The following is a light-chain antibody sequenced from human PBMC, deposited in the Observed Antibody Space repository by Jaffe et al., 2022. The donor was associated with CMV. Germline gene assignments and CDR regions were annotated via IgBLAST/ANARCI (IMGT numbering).Light chain of an antibody. J-gene: IGKJ3*01. CDR2: ATF. CDR3: QQSYSRPRT. V-gene: IGKV1-39*01. Sequence: DIQMTQSPSSLSASVGDRVTITCRASQSISTYLNWYQQKPGKAPRLLIYATFKLQSGVPSRFSGSESGTDFTLTISSLQPEDFATYYCQQSYSRPRTFGPGTKVDIK. CDR1: QSISTY.